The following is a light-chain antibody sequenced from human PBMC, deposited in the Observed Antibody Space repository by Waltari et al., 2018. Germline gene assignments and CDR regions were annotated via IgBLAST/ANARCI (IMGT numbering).Light chain of an antibody. V-gene: IGLV2-8*01. CDR2: DVN. CDR1: SSDVVNYNY. Sequence: QSSLTQPPSASGSLGQSVTISCTGTSSDVVNYNYLSWYQQHPGRAPKLITYDVNRRPSGVPDHFSGSKSGNTASLAVSGLQPDDEADYDCSACAGSSYVLGTGTTVTVL. J-gene: IGLJ1*01. CDR3: SACAGSSYV.